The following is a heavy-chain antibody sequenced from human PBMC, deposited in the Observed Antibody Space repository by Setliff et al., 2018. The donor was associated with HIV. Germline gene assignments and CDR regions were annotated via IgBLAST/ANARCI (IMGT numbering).Heavy chain of an antibody. J-gene: IGHJ4*02. CDR2: IDWDDAK. CDR3: ARGSESLTYFDN. D-gene: IGHD3-10*01. Sequence: SGPTLVNPTQTLTLTCTFSGFSLSPRGMSVSWIRQPPGKALEWLARIDWDDAKYCSTSLKTRLTISKDTSKNQVVLTMTNMDPVDTATYYCARGSESLTYFDNLGPGTLVTVS. V-gene: IGHV2-70*11. CDR1: GFSLSPRGMS.